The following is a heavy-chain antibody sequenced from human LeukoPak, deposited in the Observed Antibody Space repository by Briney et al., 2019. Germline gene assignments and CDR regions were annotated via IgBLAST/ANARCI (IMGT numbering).Heavy chain of an antibody. CDR2: IYSGGST. Sequence: GRSQSPSCAASSSTVSGNYKRSARLARGDGKKLDSVIYSGGSTYYADSVKGRFTISRDNSKNTLYLQMNSLRAEDTAVYYCARDRQSSSWALFDCWGQGTLVTVSS. CDR1: SSTVSGNY. D-gene: IGHD6-13*01. J-gene: IGHJ4*02. CDR3: ARDRQSSSWALFDC. V-gene: IGHV3-53*01.